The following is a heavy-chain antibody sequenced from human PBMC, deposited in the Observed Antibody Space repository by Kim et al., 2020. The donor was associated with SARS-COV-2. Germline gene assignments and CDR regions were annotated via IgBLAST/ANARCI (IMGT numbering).Heavy chain of an antibody. Sequence: SETLSLTCTVSGGSISSYYWSWIRQPPGKGLEWIGYIYYSGSTNYNPSLKSRVTISVDTSKNQFSLKLSSVTAADTAVYYCARSEAAMVRGVISYYYGMDVWGQGTTVTVSS. V-gene: IGHV4-59*01. CDR1: GGSISSYY. CDR2: IYYSGST. D-gene: IGHD3-10*01. CDR3: ARSEAAMVRGVISYYYGMDV. J-gene: IGHJ6*02.